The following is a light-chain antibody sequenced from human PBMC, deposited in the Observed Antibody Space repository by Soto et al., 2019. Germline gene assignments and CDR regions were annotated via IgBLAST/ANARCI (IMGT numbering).Light chain of an antibody. CDR1: QSVSSY. CDR3: QQRSNWPT. J-gene: IGKJ1*01. Sequence: EMVLTQYPATLSLSPGERATLSCRASQSVSSYLAWYQQKPGQAPRLLIYDASNRATGIPARFSGSGSGTDFTLTISSLEPEDFAVYYCQQRSNWPTFGQGTKVDIK. CDR2: DAS. V-gene: IGKV3-11*01.